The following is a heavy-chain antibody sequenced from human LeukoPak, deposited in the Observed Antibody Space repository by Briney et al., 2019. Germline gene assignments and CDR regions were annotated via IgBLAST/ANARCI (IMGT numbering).Heavy chain of an antibody. D-gene: IGHD2-8*01. CDR3: AKVNRPSNGPLD. CDR1: GFTFSSYA. V-gene: IGHV3-23*01. Sequence: GGSLRLSCAASGFTFSSYAMSWVRQAPGKGLKWVSAISGSGGSTYYADSVKGRFTISRDNSKNTLYLQMNSLRAEDTAVYYCAKVNRPSNGPLDWGQGTLVTVSS. J-gene: IGHJ4*02. CDR2: ISGSGGST.